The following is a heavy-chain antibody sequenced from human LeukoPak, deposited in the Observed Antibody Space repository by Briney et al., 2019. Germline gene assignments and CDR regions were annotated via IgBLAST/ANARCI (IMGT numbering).Heavy chain of an antibody. CDR3: AKGTLDIVVVPAAPKVYYFDY. CDR1: GFTFSSYA. D-gene: IGHD2-2*01. CDR2: ISYDGSNK. J-gene: IGHJ4*02. Sequence: GGSLRLSCAASGFTFSSYAMHWVRQAPGKGLEWVAVISYDGSNKYYADSVKGRFTTSRDNSKNTLYLQMNSLRAEDTAVYYCAKGTLDIVVVPAAPKVYYFDYWGQGTLVTVSS. V-gene: IGHV3-30-3*01.